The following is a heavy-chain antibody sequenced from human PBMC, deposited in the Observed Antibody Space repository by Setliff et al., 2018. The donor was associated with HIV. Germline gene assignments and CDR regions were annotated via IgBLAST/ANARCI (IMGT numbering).Heavy chain of an antibody. Sequence: ASVKVSCKASGYTFSDYYLHWVRQAPGQGLEWMGMINPSGGEPSYAQRFQGRVTMSRDTSTNTVYMELSSLRSEDTAVYYCARDHIAARSVDYWGQGTLVTVSS. V-gene: IGHV1-46*01. J-gene: IGHJ4*02. CDR1: GYTFSDYY. CDR2: INPSGGEP. D-gene: IGHD6-6*01. CDR3: ARDHIAARSVDY.